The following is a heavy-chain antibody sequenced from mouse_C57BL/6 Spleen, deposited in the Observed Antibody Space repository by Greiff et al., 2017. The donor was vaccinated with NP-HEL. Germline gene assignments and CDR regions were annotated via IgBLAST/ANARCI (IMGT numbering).Heavy chain of an antibody. D-gene: IGHD1-1*01. CDR3: AREGNYYGRKYFDV. Sequence: QVQLQQPGAELVMPGASVKLSCKASGYTFTSYWMHWVKQRPGQGLEWIGEIDPSDSYTNYNQKFKGKSTLTVDKSSSTAYMQLSSLTSEDSAVYYCAREGNYYGRKYFDVWGTGTTVTVSS. V-gene: IGHV1-69*01. CDR1: GYTFTSYW. J-gene: IGHJ1*03. CDR2: IDPSDSYT.